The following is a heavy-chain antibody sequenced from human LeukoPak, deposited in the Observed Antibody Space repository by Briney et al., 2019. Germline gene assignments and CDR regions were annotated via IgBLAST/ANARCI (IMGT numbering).Heavy chain of an antibody. V-gene: IGHV1-24*01. Sequence: ASVEVSCKVSGYTLTELSMHWVRQAPGEGLEWMGGFDPEDGETIYAQKFQGRVTMTEDTSTDTAYMELSSQRSEDMAVYYCATRRYCSSTSCYARDYFDYWGQGTLVTVSS. D-gene: IGHD2-2*01. J-gene: IGHJ4*02. CDR1: GYTLTELS. CDR3: ATRRYCSSTSCYARDYFDY. CDR2: FDPEDGET.